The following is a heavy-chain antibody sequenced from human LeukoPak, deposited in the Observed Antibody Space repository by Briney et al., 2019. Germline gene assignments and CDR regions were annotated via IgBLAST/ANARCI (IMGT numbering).Heavy chain of an antibody. J-gene: IGHJ6*03. V-gene: IGHV3-23*01. Sequence: PGGSLRLSCAASGFTFNNFAMSWVRQAPGKGLEWVSAISGSGGSTYYADSVKGRFTISRDNSKNTLYLQMNSLRAEDTAVYYCARDAAFQGPGAYYYYYYMDVWGKGTTVTVSS. D-gene: IGHD6-25*01. CDR3: ARDAAFQGPGAYYYYYYMDV. CDR1: GFTFNNFA. CDR2: ISGSGGST.